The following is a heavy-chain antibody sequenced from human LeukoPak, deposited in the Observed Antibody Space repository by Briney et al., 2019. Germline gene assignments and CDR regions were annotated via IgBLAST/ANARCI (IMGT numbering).Heavy chain of an antibody. CDR3: ARVSVSVYYDSSGYPTGAMFDY. D-gene: IGHD3-22*01. V-gene: IGHV4-38-2*02. CDR2: IYHSGST. J-gene: IGHJ4*02. Sequence: SETLSLTCTVSGYSISSGYYWGWIRPPPRKGLEWIGSIYHSGSTYYNPSLKSRVTISVDTSKNQFSLKLSSVTAADTAVYYCARVSVSVYYDSSGYPTGAMFDYWGQGTLVTVSS. CDR1: GYSISSGYY.